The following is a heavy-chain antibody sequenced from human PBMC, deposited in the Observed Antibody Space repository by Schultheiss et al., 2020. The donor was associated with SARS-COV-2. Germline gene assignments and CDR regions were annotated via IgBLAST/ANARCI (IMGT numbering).Heavy chain of an antibody. V-gene: IGHV4-4*07. J-gene: IGHJ6*02. CDR2: IYTSGST. Sequence: GSLRLSCTVSGGSISSYYWSWIRQPAGKGLEWIGRIYTSGSTNYNPSLKSRVTMSVDTSKNQFSLKLSSVTAADTAVYYCARDSDWNYGGGMDVWGQGTTVTVSS. CDR3: ARDSDWNYGGGMDV. CDR1: GGSISSYY. D-gene: IGHD1-7*01.